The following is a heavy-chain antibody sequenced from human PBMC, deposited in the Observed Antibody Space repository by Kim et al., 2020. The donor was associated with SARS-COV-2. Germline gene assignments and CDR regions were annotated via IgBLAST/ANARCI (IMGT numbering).Heavy chain of an antibody. D-gene: IGHD2-8*01. CDR2: IDTTRSYI. CDR1: GFTFSVYD. J-gene: IGHJ5*01. Sequence: GGSLRLSCVTSGFTFSVYDMHWVRQAPGKGLEWVSSIDTTRSYIYYAGSVRGRFTVSRDSAKNSLYLQMNSLIAEDTAVYYCAGRASLYVMRRGPLDSWG. V-gene: IGHV3-21*01. CDR3: AGRASLYVMRRGPLDS.